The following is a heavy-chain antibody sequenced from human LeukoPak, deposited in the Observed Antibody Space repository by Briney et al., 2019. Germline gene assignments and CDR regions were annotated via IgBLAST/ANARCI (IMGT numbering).Heavy chain of an antibody. V-gene: IGHV1-69*05. D-gene: IGHD3-10*01. J-gene: IGHJ4*02. CDR1: GGTFSSYA. CDR3: ARDLRSGSYYNPSPFGY. CDR2: IIPIFGTA. Sequence: SVKVSCKASGGTFSSYAISWVRQAPGQGLEWMGRIIPIFGTANYAQKFQGRVTITTDESTSTAYMELSSLRSEDTAVYYCARDLRSGSYYNPSPFGYWGQGTLVTVSS.